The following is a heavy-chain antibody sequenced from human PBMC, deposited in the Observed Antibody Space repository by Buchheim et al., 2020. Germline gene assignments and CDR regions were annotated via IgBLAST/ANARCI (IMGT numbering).Heavy chain of an antibody. CDR1: GGSFSGYY. Sequence: QVQLQQWGAGLLKPSETLSLTCAVYGGSFSGYYWSWIRQPPGKGLEWIGEINHSGSTNINPSLKSRVTISVDTCKNPFSLNLSSVTAADTAVYYCTDGGGGGIGYWGQGTL. D-gene: IGHD5-24*01. CDR3: TDGGGGGIGY. CDR2: INHSGST. J-gene: IGHJ4*02. V-gene: IGHV4-34*01.